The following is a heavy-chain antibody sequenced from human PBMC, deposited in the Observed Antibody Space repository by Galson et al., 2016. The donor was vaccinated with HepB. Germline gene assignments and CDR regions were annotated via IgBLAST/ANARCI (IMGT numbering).Heavy chain of an antibody. D-gene: IGHD3-16*01. V-gene: IGHV4-34*01. CDR1: GGSFTDYY. CDR3: AREGLGSTSVTRSFDD. Sequence: SETLSLTCAVHGGSFTDYYWAWIRQPPGKGLEWIGEIHQSGGANYSPSLESRVTISMDTSKNQLSLKMTFMADADTAVYYCAREGLGSTSVTRSFDDWGPGTLVSVSS. J-gene: IGHJ4*03. CDR2: IHQSGGA.